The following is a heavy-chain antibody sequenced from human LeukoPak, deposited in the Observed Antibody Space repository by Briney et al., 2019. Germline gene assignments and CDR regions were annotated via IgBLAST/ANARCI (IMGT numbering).Heavy chain of an antibody. D-gene: IGHD3-22*01. V-gene: IGHV3-23*01. CDR1: GFTFSSYA. J-gene: IGHJ4*02. Sequence: PGGSLRLFCAASGFTFSSYAMSWLRQAPGRGLAWVSSISGSGGSTYYADSVKGRFTISRDNSKNTLYLQMNSLRAEDTAVYYCAAYYDSSGYYRTPFDYWGQGTLVTVST. CDR3: AAYYDSSGYYRTPFDY. CDR2: ISGSGGST.